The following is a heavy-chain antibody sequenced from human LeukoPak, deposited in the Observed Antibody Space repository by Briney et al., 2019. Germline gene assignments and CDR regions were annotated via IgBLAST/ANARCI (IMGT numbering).Heavy chain of an antibody. CDR1: GFTFSSYD. D-gene: IGHD3-22*01. CDR3: ARVEYDSWGYYFRQ. Sequence: GGSLRLSCAASGFTFSSYDTHWVRQATGKGLEWVSAIGTAGDTYYPGSVKGRFTISRENAKNSLYLQMNSLRAGDTAGFYCARVEYDSWGYYFRQWGQGTLV. V-gene: IGHV3-13*01. J-gene: IGHJ4*02. CDR2: IGTAGDT.